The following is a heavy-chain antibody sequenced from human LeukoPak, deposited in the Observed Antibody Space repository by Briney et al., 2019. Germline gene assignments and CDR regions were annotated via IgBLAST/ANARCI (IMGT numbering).Heavy chain of an antibody. D-gene: IGHD1-26*01. Sequence: ASVKVSCKASGYTFASCDINWVRQASGQGLEWMGWMNPNSGNTGYAQKFQGRVTMTRTTSTNTAYMELSSLTSEDTAVYYCARDPGELSFDYWGQGTLVTVSS. J-gene: IGHJ4*02. CDR1: GYTFASCD. CDR3: ARDPGELSFDY. V-gene: IGHV1-8*01. CDR2: MNPNSGNT.